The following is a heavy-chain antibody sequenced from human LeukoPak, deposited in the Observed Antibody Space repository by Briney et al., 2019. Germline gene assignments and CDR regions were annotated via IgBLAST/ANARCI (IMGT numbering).Heavy chain of an antibody. D-gene: IGHD5-18*01. J-gene: IGHJ4*02. Sequence: PGGSLRLSCAASGFTFSSYSMNWVRQAPGKGLEWVSSISSSSSYIYYADSVKGRFTISRDNAKNSLYLQMNSLRAEDTAVYYCASSLEGYSYGYVTFDYWGQGTLVTVSS. V-gene: IGHV3-21*01. CDR3: ASSLEGYSYGYVTFDY. CDR1: GFTFSSYS. CDR2: ISSSSSYI.